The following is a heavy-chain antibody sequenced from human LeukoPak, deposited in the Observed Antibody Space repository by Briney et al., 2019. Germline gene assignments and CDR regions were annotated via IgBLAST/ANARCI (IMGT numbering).Heavy chain of an antibody. CDR2: ISSSSSYI. CDR1: GFTFSSYS. D-gene: IGHD2-2*01. CDR3: ASLRYFQYCSSTSCHGGIIDY. J-gene: IGHJ4*02. V-gene: IGHV3-21*01. Sequence: PGGSLRLSCAASGFTFSSYSMNWVRQAPGKGLEWVSSISSSSSYIYYADSVKGRFTISRDNAKNSLYLQMNSLRAEDTAVYYCASLRYFQYCSSTSCHGGIIDYWGQGTMVTVSS.